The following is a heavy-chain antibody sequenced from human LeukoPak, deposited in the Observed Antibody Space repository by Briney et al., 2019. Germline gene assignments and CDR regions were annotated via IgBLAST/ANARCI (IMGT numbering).Heavy chain of an antibody. Sequence: GGSLRLSCAASEFTFSPFSMNWVRQAPGKGLEWVSCISSTSTYIYYADSVKGRFTISRDNSKNTLYLQMNSLRAEDTAVYYCAKDDTMIGVLYYFDYWGQGTLVTVSS. CDR1: EFTFSPFS. V-gene: IGHV3-21*01. D-gene: IGHD3-22*01. J-gene: IGHJ4*02. CDR2: ISSTSTYI. CDR3: AKDDTMIGVLYYFDY.